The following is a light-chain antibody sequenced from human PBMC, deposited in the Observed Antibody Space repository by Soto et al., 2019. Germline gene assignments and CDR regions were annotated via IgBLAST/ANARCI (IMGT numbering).Light chain of an antibody. V-gene: IGKV3-20*01. Sequence: EIVLTQSPNTLPLFPGERATLSCRASQSVSNTYLAWYQQKPGQAPRPLISAASTRAPGTPDRFSGSGSGTDFTLTISRLEPEDFAIYYWQQYGSSRWTFGQGTKVDIK. CDR1: QSVSNTY. CDR2: AAS. J-gene: IGKJ1*01. CDR3: QQYGSSRWT.